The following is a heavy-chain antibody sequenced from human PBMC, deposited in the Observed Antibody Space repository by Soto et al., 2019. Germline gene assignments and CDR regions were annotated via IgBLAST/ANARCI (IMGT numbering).Heavy chain of an antibody. D-gene: IGHD6-19*01. CDR1: GYSVTIYW. CDR3: ARHIAVADFYYYGMDV. V-gene: IGHV5-10-1*01. CDR2: IDPSDSYT. J-gene: IGHJ6*02. Sequence: GESLKISCKGSGYSVTIYWISWVRQMPGKGLEWMGRIDPSDSYTNYSPSFQGHVTISADKSISTAYLQWSSLKASDTAMYYCARHIAVADFYYYGMDVWGQGTTVTVSS.